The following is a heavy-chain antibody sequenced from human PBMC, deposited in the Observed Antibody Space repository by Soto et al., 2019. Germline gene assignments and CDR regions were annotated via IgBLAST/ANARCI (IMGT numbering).Heavy chain of an antibody. J-gene: IGHJ6*02. CDR1: GGTFSSYA. V-gene: IGHV1-69*01. CDR2: IIPIFGTA. D-gene: IGHD2-2*01. CDR3: ARDPGYCSSTSCYPYYYGMDV. Sequence: QVQLVQSGAEVKKPGSSVKVSCKASGGTFSSYAISWVRQAPGQGLEWMGGIIPIFGTANYAQKFQGRVTITADESTSTAYMELSSLRSEDTAVYYCARDPGYCSSTSCYPYYYGMDVWGQGTTVTVSS.